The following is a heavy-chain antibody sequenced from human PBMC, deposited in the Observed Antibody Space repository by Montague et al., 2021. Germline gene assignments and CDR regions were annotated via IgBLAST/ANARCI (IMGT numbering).Heavy chain of an antibody. Sequence: SLRLSCAASGFSFSSYWMHWVRQAPGKGLLWVSRIILDGSSTTFADSVKGRFTTSRDNAKATLHLQMNSLRVEDTAVYYCARNLASAAPGAFDIWGQGTMVTVSS. D-gene: IGHD6-13*01. V-gene: IGHV3-74*01. CDR2: IILDGSST. CDR1: GFSFSSYW. CDR3: ARNLASAAPGAFDI. J-gene: IGHJ3*02.